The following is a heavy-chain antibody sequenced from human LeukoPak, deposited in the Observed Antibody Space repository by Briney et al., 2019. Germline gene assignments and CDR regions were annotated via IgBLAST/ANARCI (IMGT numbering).Heavy chain of an antibody. Sequence: GGSLRLSCVASGFTLGDYNMNWVRQAPGKGLEWVSAITRSSTYMNYADSLKGRFTISRDNAKNSMYLQMNSLTAEDTAVYFCARDVAVRGAQGDVFDIWGQGTMVTVSS. CDR3: ARDVAVRGAQGDVFDI. D-gene: IGHD3-10*01. CDR1: GFTLGDYN. CDR2: ITRSSTYM. V-gene: IGHV3-21*01. J-gene: IGHJ3*02.